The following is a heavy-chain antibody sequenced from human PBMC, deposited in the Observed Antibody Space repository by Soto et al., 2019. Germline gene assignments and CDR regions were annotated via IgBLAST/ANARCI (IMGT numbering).Heavy chain of an antibody. D-gene: IGHD3-10*01. V-gene: IGHV3-21*04. J-gene: IGHJ4*02. CDR1: GFTFSSYA. CDR2: IAISADTI. Sequence: GGSLRLSCAVSGFTFSSYAMSWPRQAPGKGLEWVSSIAISADTIHYADSVKGRFTISRENAKNSLYLQMNSLRAEDTAVYYCARGRGGSGSLTPRVDFWGQGTLVT. CDR3: ARGRGGSGSLTPRVDF.